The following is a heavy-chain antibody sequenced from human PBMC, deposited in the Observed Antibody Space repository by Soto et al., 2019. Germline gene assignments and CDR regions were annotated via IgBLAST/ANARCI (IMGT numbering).Heavy chain of an antibody. CDR3: AKSVRVTTDGMDV. D-gene: IGHD4-17*01. J-gene: IGHJ6*02. CDR1: GFTFSSYA. CDR2: ISGSGGST. V-gene: IGHV3-23*01. Sequence: HPGGSLRLSCAASGFTFSSYAMSWVRQAPGKGLEWVSAISGSGGSTYYADSVKGRFTISKDNSKNTLYLQMNSLRAEDTAVYYCAKSVRVTTDGMDVWGQGTTVTVSS.